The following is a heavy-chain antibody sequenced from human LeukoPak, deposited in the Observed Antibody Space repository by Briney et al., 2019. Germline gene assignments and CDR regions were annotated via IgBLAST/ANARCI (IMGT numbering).Heavy chain of an antibody. CDR1: GFTFDDYA. Sequence: GGSLRLSCAASGFTFDDYAMHWVRQAPGKGLEWVSGISWNSGSIGYADSVKGRFTISRDNAKNSLYLQMNSLRAEDTALYYCATFLEYSSSPGGLDYWGQGTLVTVSS. V-gene: IGHV3-9*01. CDR3: ATFLEYSSSPGGLDY. J-gene: IGHJ4*02. CDR2: ISWNSGSI. D-gene: IGHD6-6*01.